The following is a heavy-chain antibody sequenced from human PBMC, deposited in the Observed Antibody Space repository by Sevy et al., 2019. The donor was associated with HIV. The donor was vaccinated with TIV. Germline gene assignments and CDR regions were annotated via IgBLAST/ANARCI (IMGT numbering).Heavy chain of an antibody. CDR2: ISAYGDT. V-gene: IGHV1-18*01. CDR3: ARDSGLRGISGDFDY. CDR1: GYTFTTRG. J-gene: IGHJ4*02. Sequence: ASVKVSCTASGYTFTTRGLTWVRQAPGQGLECMGWISAYGDTDYAQHVQGRITMTTDTSTKTAYMELRNLRSDDTAVYYCARDSGLRGISGDFDYWGQGTLVTVSS. D-gene: IGHD3-10*01.